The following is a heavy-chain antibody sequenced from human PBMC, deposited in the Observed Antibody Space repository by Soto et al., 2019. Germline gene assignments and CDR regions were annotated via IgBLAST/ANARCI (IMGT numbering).Heavy chain of an antibody. J-gene: IGHJ4*02. Sequence: GASVKVSCKASGYTFTGYYMHWVRQAPGQGLEWMGWINPNSGGTLYADSVKGRFTISRDNSRNTLYLQVNSLRAEDTAVYYCAKDQTDVTLFDYWGQGTLVTVSS. CDR2: INPNSGGT. D-gene: IGHD2-21*02. CDR1: GYTFTGYY. CDR3: AKDQTDVTLFDY. V-gene: IGHV1-2*02.